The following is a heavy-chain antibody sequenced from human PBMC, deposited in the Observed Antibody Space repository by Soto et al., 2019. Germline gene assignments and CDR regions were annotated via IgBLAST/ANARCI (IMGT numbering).Heavy chain of an antibody. J-gene: IGHJ4*02. Sequence: VQMVESGGGLVQPGGSLRLSCAGSGFTFSNYRMHWVRQAPGKGLEWVSRIDHDGPTDYADSVRGRFTISRDNAENTLYLQMNSLRPEDTSVYYCVRDSHGDYWGQGTLVTVSS. V-gene: IGHV3-74*01. CDR2: IDHDGPT. CDR3: VRDSHGDY. CDR1: GFTFSNYR.